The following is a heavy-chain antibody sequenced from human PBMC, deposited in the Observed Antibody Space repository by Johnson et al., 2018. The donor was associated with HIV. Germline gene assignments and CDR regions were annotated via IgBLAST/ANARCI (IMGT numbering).Heavy chain of an antibody. Sequence: QVQLVESGGGVMQPGKSLRLSCEASGFTFRSYAMHWVRQAPGKGLEWVAVITYDGRNKYYADSGKGRFIIFRENSKNVTNLKMNGLSDEDTADYYCVRDQGSGWPTNAFDIWGQGTMVTVSS. CDR2: ITYDGRNK. D-gene: IGHD6-19*01. V-gene: IGHV3-30*04. J-gene: IGHJ3*02. CDR1: GFTFRSYA. CDR3: VRDQGSGWPTNAFDI.